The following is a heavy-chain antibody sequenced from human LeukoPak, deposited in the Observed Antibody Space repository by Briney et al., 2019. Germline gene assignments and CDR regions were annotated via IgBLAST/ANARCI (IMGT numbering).Heavy chain of an antibody. V-gene: IGHV4-34*01. CDR1: GFTFSSYG. D-gene: IGHD3-9*01. CDR3: ARRQRTYDILTGYYLAAYFDY. CDR2: INHSGST. J-gene: IGHJ4*02. Sequence: GSLRLSCAASGFTFSSYGMSWIRQPPGKGLEWIGEINHSGSTNYNPSLKSRVTISVDTSKNQFSLKLSSVTAADTAVYYCARRQRTYDILTGYYLAAYFDYWGQGTLVTVSS.